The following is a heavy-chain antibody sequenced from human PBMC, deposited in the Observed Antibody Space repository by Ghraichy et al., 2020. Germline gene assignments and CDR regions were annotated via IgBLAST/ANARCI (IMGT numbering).Heavy chain of an antibody. V-gene: IGHV3-74*01. CDR3: ARETTLSD. CDR2: INSDGSST. Sequence: GGSLRLSCAASGFTFSSYWMHWVRQAPGKGLVCVSRINSDGSSTSYADSVKGRFTISRDNAKNTLYLQMNSLRAEDTAVYYCARETTLSDWGQGTLVTVSS. CDR1: GFTFSSYW. D-gene: IGHD1-1*01. J-gene: IGHJ4*02.